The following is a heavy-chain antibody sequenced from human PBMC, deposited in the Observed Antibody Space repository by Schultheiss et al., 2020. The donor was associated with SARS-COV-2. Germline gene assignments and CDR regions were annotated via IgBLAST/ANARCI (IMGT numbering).Heavy chain of an antibody. Sequence: ASVKVSCKASGYTFTSYGISWVRQAPGQGLEWMGWISAYNGNTNYARKLQGRVTMTTDTSTSTAYMELRSLRSDDTAVYYCARDQEWLVRGTDDAFDIWGQGTMVTVSS. D-gene: IGHD6-19*01. CDR1: GYTFTSYG. CDR2: ISAYNGNT. V-gene: IGHV1-18*04. J-gene: IGHJ3*02. CDR3: ARDQEWLVRGTDDAFDI.